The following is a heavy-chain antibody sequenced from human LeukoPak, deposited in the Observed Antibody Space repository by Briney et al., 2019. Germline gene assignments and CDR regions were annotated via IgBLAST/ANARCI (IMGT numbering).Heavy chain of an antibody. CDR2: LYYSGSP. J-gene: IGHJ4*02. Sequence: SQTLSLTCTVSGASISSGDYFWSWIRQPPGKGLEWIWYLYYSGSPFYNPSLKRRLTMSVDTSKNQFYLQLNSMTAADTAVYYCARVVCTSTNCYAPSHLDYWGQGTLVTVSS. V-gene: IGHV4-30-4*01. D-gene: IGHD2-2*01. CDR3: ARVVCTSTNCYAPSHLDY. CDR1: GASISSGDYF.